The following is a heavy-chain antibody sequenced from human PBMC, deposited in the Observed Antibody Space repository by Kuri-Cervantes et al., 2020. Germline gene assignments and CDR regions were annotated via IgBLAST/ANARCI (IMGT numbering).Heavy chain of an antibody. CDR2: INPSGGST. Sequence: ASVKVSCKASGYTFTSYYMHWVRQAPGQGLEWMGIINPSGGSTSYAQKFQGRVTMTRDTSTSTVYMELSSLRSEDTAVYYCARDRARGVGATINPLYGMDVWGQGTTVTVSS. D-gene: IGHD1-26*01. J-gene: IGHJ6*02. CDR1: GYTFTSYY. CDR3: ARDRARGVGATINPLYGMDV. V-gene: IGHV1-46*01.